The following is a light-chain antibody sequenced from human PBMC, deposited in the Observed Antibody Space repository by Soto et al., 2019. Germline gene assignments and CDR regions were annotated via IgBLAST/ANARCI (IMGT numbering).Light chain of an antibody. CDR2: ENN. V-gene: IGLV1-51*02. CDR1: SSNIGNNY. J-gene: IGLJ2*01. CDR3: GTWYSSLSDVV. Sequence: QSVLTQPPSVSAAPGQKVTISCSGSSSNIGNNYVSWYQQLPGTAPKLLIYENNKRPSGIPDRFSGSKSGTSATLGITGLQTGDEADYYCGTWYSSLSDVVFGGGTKVTVL.